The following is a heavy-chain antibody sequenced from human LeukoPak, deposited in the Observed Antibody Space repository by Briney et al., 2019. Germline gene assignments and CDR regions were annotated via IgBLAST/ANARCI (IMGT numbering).Heavy chain of an antibody. J-gene: IGHJ4*02. V-gene: IGHV4-38-2*02. Sequence: SETLSLTCTVSGYSISSGYYWGWIRQPPGKGLEWIGSIYHSGSTYYNPSLKSRVTISVDTSKNQFSLKLSSVTAADTAVYYCARQEREGLDYWGQGTLVTVSS. CDR3: ARQEREGLDY. CDR2: IYHSGST. D-gene: IGHD1-1*01. CDR1: GYSISSGYY.